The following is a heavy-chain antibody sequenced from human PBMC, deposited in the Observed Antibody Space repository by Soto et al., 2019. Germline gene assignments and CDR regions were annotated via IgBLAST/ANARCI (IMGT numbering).Heavy chain of an antibody. CDR2: IYYSGST. CDR3: ARGPPRRVGAPLLNWFDP. D-gene: IGHD1-26*01. CDR1: GGSISSYY. V-gene: IGHV4-59*01. J-gene: IGHJ5*02. Sequence: PETLSLTCTVSGGSISSYYWSWIRQPPGKGLEWIGYIYYSGSTNYNPSLKSRVTISVDTSKNQFSLKLSSVTAADTAVYYCARGPPRRVGAPLLNWFDPWGQGTLVTVS.